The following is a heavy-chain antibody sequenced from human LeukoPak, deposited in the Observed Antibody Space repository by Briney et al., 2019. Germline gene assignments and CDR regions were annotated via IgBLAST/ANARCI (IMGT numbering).Heavy chain of an antibody. CDR1: GGSISSSSYY. J-gene: IGHJ4*02. Sequence: SETLSLTCTVSGGSISSSSYYWGWIRQPPGKGLEWIGSIYYSGSTYCNPSLKSRVTISVDTSKNQFSLKLSSVTAADTAVYYCASGQFYCSSTSCYKGGFDYWGQGTLVTVSS. V-gene: IGHV4-39*07. CDR3: ASGQFYCSSTSCYKGGFDY. CDR2: IYYSGST. D-gene: IGHD2-2*02.